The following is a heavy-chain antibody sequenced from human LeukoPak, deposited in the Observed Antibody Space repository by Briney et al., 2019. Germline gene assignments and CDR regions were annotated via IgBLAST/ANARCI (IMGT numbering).Heavy chain of an antibody. CDR3: ARFLLCVSSSWHYYIDY. D-gene: IGHD6-13*01. V-gene: IGHV1-18*01. CDR2: ISAYNGNT. CDR1: GYPFTSYG. J-gene: IGHJ4*02. Sequence: GASVKVSCKASGYPFTSYGVSCVRQAPGQGLEWMGWISAYNGNTNYAQKLQDRVTMTTDTSTSTAYMELRSLRSDDTAVYYCARFLLCVSSSWHYYIDYWGQGTLVTVSS.